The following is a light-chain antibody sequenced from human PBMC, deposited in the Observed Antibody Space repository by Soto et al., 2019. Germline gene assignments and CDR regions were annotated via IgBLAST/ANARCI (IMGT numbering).Light chain of an antibody. CDR1: SSDVGGYNY. V-gene: IGLV2-14*01. Sequence: QSALTQPASVSGSPGQSITISCTGTSSDVGGYNYVSWYQQHPGKAPKLMIYDVSNRPSGVSNRFSGSKSGNTASLTISGLQAEDEADYYCSSYTSSRKLYVFGTGTKLTVL. J-gene: IGLJ1*01. CDR2: DVS. CDR3: SSYTSSRKLYV.